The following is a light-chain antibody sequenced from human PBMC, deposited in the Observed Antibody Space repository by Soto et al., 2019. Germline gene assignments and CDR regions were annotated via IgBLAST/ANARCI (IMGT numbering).Light chain of an antibody. CDR1: ALPKQY. J-gene: IGLJ1*01. Sequence: SYELTQPPSVSVSPGQTARITCSGDALPKQYAYWYQQKPGQAPVVVIYKDNERPSGIPERFSGSTSGTTVTLTISGVQAEDEADYFCQSSDSSGRYTYVFGSGTKVNVL. CDR2: KDN. CDR3: QSSDSSGRYTYV. V-gene: IGLV3-25*02.